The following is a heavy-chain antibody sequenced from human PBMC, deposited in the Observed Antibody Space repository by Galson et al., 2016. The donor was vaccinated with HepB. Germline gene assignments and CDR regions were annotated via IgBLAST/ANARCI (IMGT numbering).Heavy chain of an antibody. V-gene: IGHV3-74*01. CDR3: ARRDIPMANDY. CDR2: INGDGSST. Sequence: SLRLSCAASGFSFSSYWMHWVRQAPGKGLVWVSRINGDGSSTSYADYVKGRFTISRDNAKNTLYLQMNSLRAEDTAVYLWARRDIPMANDYWGQGVLVTVSS. CDR1: GFSFSSYW. J-gene: IGHJ4*02. D-gene: IGHD5-18*01.